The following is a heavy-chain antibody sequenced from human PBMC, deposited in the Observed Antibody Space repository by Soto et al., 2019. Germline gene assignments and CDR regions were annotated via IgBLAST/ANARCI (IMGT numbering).Heavy chain of an antibody. D-gene: IGHD3-22*01. CDR3: ARDGGNYYDSSGYHPYWYFHL. CDR1: GGSISSYY. Sequence: QVQLQESGPGLVKPSETLSLACTVSGGSISSYYWSWIRQPPGKGLEWIGYIYYSGSTNYNPSLKSRVTITVATSKNPFCLKLSSVTAADTAVYYCARDGGNYYDSSGYHPYWYFHLWVRGTLVTVSS. V-gene: IGHV4-59*01. CDR2: IYYSGST. J-gene: IGHJ2*01.